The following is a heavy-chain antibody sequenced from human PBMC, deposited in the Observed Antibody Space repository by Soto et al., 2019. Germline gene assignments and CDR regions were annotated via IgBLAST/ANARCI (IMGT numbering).Heavy chain of an antibody. CDR2: IYYSGST. CDR1: GGSISSGGYY. V-gene: IGHV4-31*03. CDR3: ARTKPPFCSSANNWFDP. Sequence: PSETLSLTCTVSGGSISSGGYYWSWIRQHPGKGLEWIGYIYYSGSTYCNPSLKSRVTISVDTSKNQFSLKLSSVTAADTAVYYCARTKPPFCSSANNWFDPWGQGTLVTVSS. J-gene: IGHJ5*02. D-gene: IGHD2-15*01.